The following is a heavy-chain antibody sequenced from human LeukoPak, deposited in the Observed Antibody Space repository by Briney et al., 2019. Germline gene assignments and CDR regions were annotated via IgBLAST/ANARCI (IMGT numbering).Heavy chain of an antibody. Sequence: ASVKVSCKASGYTFTNYDINWVRQASGQGLEWLGYMNPNSGNSGRAQKFQGRVTITIDTSISTAYMELSTLRSEDTAVYYCARILGTTVTTNYYFEYWGQGTLVTVSS. CDR1: GYTFTNYD. CDR2: MNPNSGNS. V-gene: IGHV1-8*03. D-gene: IGHD4-17*01. CDR3: ARILGTTVTTNYYFEY. J-gene: IGHJ4*02.